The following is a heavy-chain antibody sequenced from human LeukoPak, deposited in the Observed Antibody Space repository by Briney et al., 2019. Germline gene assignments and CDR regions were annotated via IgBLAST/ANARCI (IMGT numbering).Heavy chain of an antibody. J-gene: IGHJ4*02. CDR3: AGPQTSGWWGFDY. CDR1: GLTFSSYG. V-gene: IGHV3-33*01. D-gene: IGHD2-15*01. CDR2: IWYDGSNK. Sequence: GGSLGLSCAASGLTFSSYGMHWVRQAPGKGLEWAAVIWYDGSNKYYVDSVKGRFTISRDNSKNTLYLQMNSLRAEDTAVYYCAGPQTSGWWGFDYWGQGTLVTVSS.